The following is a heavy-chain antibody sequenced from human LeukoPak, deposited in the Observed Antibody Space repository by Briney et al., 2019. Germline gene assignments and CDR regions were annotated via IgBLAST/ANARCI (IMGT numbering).Heavy chain of an antibody. V-gene: IGHV1-69*04. CDR2: IIPILGIA. J-gene: IGHJ6*02. Sequence: SVKVSCKASGGTFSSYAISWVRQAPGQGLEWMGRIIPILGIANYAQKFQGRVTITADKSTSTAYMELSSLRSEDTAVYYCASSLTGWVTHYDGMDVWGQGTTVTVSS. CDR1: GGTFSSYA. D-gene: IGHD7-27*01. CDR3: ASSLTGWVTHYDGMDV.